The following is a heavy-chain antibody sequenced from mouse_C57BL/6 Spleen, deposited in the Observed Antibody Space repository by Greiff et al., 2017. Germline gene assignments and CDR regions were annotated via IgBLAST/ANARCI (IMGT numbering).Heavy chain of an antibody. CDR1: GYTFTSYW. CDR3: ARGGLNWAYFDY. V-gene: IGHV1-52*01. J-gene: IGHJ2*01. D-gene: IGHD4-1*01. CDR2: IDPSDSET. Sequence: QVQLQQSGAELVRPGSSVKLSCKASGYTFTSYWMHWVKQRPIQGLEWIGNIDPSDSETHYNQKFKDKATLTVDKSSSTAYMQLSSLTSEDSAVYYGARGGLNWAYFDYWGQGTTLTVSS.